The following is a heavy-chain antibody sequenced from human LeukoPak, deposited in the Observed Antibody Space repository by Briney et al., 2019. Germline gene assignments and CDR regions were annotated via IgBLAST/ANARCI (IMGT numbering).Heavy chain of an antibody. CDR1: GYSISSGYY. V-gene: IGHV4-38-2*02. CDR3: ARLDSSGYYSS. J-gene: IGHJ4*02. D-gene: IGHD3-22*01. Sequence: SETLSLTCTVSGYSISSGYYWGWTRQPPGKGLEWIGSIYYSGSTYYNPSLKSRVTISVDTSKNQFSLKLSSVTAADTAVYYCARLDSSGYYSSWGQGTLVTVSS. CDR2: IYYSGST.